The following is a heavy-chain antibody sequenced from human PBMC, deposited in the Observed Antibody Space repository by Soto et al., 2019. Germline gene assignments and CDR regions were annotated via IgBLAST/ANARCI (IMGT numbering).Heavy chain of an antibody. J-gene: IGHJ4*02. CDR1: GASIGGGVLT. V-gene: IGHV4-30-2*01. CDR3: ASTSASSYDFFAA. CDR2: LYGSGNS. D-gene: IGHD3-10*01. Sequence: SETLSLTCNVSGASIGGGVLTRCGIRQPPGRGRGWIGCLYGSGNSYFNPSLKSRVTISVDRSKNQFSLTMFSVTAADTAVYFCASTSASSYDFFAAWGQGILVTVSS.